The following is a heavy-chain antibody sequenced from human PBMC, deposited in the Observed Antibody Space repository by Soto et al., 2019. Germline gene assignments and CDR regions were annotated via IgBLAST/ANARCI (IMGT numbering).Heavy chain of an antibody. D-gene: IGHD6-19*01. CDR3: ARWRRSSSGWYGNWFDP. V-gene: IGHV4-59*01. Sequence: SETLSLTCTVSGGSISSYYWSWIRQPPGKGLEWIGYIYYSGSTNYNPSLKSRVTISVDTSKNQFSLKLSSVTAADTAVYYCARWRRSSSGWYGNWFDPWGQGTLVTVSS. J-gene: IGHJ5*02. CDR2: IYYSGST. CDR1: GGSISSYY.